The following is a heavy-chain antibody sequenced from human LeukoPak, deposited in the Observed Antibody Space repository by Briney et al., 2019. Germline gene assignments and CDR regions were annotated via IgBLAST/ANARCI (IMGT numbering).Heavy chain of an antibody. CDR2: INPNSGGT. CDR3: AREKGAAAHLLIDY. Sequence: ASVKVSCKASGYTFTGYYMHWVRQAPGQGLEWMGWINPNSGGTNYAQKFQGRVTMTRDTSNSTAYMELSRLRSDDTAVYYCAREKGAAAHLLIDYWGQGTLVTVSS. J-gene: IGHJ4*02. CDR1: GYTFTGYY. V-gene: IGHV1-2*02. D-gene: IGHD6-13*01.